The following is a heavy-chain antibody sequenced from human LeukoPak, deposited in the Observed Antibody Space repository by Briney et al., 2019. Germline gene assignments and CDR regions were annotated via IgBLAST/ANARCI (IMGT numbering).Heavy chain of an antibody. V-gene: IGHV3-30*02. CDR3: TPPPYYYEANGYSVA. Sequence: PGGSLRLSCAASGFTFSSYVMHWVRQAPGKGLEWVAFIRYDGSNKYYSDSVKGRFTISRDNSKNTLYLQMNSLRPEDTAVYYCTPPPYYYEANGYSVAWGQGTLVTVSS. D-gene: IGHD3-22*01. CDR2: IRYDGSNK. J-gene: IGHJ5*02. CDR1: GFTFSSYV.